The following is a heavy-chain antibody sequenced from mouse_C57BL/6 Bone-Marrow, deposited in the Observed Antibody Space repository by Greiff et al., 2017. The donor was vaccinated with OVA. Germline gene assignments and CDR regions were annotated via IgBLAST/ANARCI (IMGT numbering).Heavy chain of an antibody. Sequence: VQLQQSGPGLVKPSQSLSLTCSVTGYSITSGYYWNWIRQFPGNKLEWMGYISYDGSNNYNPSLKNRISITRDTSKNQFFLKLNSVTTEDTATYYCASEGLRGYFDVWGTGTTVTVSS. J-gene: IGHJ1*03. CDR2: ISYDGSN. CDR3: ASEGLRGYFDV. CDR1: GYSITSGYY. V-gene: IGHV3-6*01. D-gene: IGHD3-3*01.